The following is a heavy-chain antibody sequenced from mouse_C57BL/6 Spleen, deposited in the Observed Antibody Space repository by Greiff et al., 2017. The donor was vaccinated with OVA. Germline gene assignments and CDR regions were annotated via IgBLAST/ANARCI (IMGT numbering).Heavy chain of an antibody. V-gene: IGHV1-66*01. CDR3: ARMEEATVVDY. CDR2: IYPGSGNT. CDR1: GYSFTSYY. Sequence: QVQLQQSGPELVKPGASVKISCKASGYSFTSYYIHWVKQRPGQGLEWIGWIYPGSGNTKYNEKFKGKATLTADTSSSTAYMQLSSLTSEDSAVYYCARMEEATVVDYWGQGTTLTVSS. J-gene: IGHJ2*01. D-gene: IGHD1-1*01.